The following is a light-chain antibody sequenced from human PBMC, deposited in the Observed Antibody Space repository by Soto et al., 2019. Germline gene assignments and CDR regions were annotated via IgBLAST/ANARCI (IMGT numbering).Light chain of an antibody. Sequence: DIQITQSQSSLSPSVGDAVTITCRASQSISSYFNWYQQKPGKAPKLLIYAASSLQTGVPSRFSGSGSGTDFTLTISSLQPEDFSTYYCQQRYRTPRTFGGGTKVEIK. CDR2: AAS. J-gene: IGKJ4*01. CDR1: QSISSY. CDR3: QQRYRTPRT. V-gene: IGKV1-39*01.